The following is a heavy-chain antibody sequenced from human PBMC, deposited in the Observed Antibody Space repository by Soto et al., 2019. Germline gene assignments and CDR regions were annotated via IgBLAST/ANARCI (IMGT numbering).Heavy chain of an antibody. Sequence: GSLRLSCAASGFTVSSNYMSWVRQAPGKGLEWVSVIYSGGSTYYADSVKGRFTISRDNSKNTLYLQMNSLRAEDTAVYYCARDHGFGTGPAIDYWGQGALVTVSS. J-gene: IGHJ4*02. CDR2: IYSGGST. CDR3: ARDHGFGTGPAIDY. V-gene: IGHV3-53*01. CDR1: GFTVSSNY. D-gene: IGHD2-8*02.